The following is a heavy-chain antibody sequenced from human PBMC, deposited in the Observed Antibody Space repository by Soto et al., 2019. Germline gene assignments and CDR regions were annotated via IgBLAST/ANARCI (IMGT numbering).Heavy chain of an antibody. D-gene: IGHD3-22*01. CDR3: ARTYYYDRKFDY. V-gene: IGHV1-69*13. CDR2: IIPIFGTA. J-gene: IGHJ4*02. Sequence: SVKVSCKASGGTFSSYAISWVRQAPGQGLEWMGGIIPIFGTANYAQKFQGRVTITADESTSTAYMELSSLRSEDTAVYYCARTYYYDRKFDYWGQGTLVTVSS. CDR1: GGTFSSYA.